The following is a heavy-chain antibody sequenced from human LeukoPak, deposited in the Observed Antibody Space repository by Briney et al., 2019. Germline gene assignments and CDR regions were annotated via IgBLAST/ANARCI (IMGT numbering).Heavy chain of an antibody. V-gene: IGHV4-39*07. D-gene: IGHD3-10*01. CDR1: GGSISTSNYY. CDR3: AKSNGYGLVGI. Sequence: SETLSLTCTVSGGSISTSNYYWGCIRQPPGKGLEWIGNIFYSGSTYYSPSLRSRVTISLNTSRNQFSLKLNSVTAADTAVYYCAKSNGYGLVGIWGQGTMVTVSS. J-gene: IGHJ3*02. CDR2: IFYSGST.